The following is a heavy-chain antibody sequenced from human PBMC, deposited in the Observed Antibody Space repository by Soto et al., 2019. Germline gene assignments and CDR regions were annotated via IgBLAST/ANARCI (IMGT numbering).Heavy chain of an antibody. CDR1: GFTFGIYW. CDR2: INLDGGET. CDR3: ARERGFGSGNYRLDY. Sequence: PGGSLRLSCTASGFTFGIYWMTWIRQAPGKGLEWVASINLDGGETYYVDSVRGRFTISRDNAKNSLYLQMDSLRTDDTAEYYCARERGFGSGNYRLDYWGQGTPVTVSS. J-gene: IGHJ4*02. D-gene: IGHD3-10*01. V-gene: IGHV3-7*03.